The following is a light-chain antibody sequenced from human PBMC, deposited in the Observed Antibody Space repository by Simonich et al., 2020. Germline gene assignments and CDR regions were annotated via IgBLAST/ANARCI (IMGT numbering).Light chain of an antibody. V-gene: IGLV2-14*01. J-gene: IGLJ2*01. CDR3: SSYTSSSTYVV. Sequence: QSALTQPASVSGSPGQSITISCTETNSDVGDYNYVSWYQQHPGKAPKLMIYDVSKLHPGVSNRFSGSKSGNTASLTISGLQAEDEADYYCSSYTSSSTYVVFGGGTKLTVL. CDR2: DVS. CDR1: NSDVGDYNY.